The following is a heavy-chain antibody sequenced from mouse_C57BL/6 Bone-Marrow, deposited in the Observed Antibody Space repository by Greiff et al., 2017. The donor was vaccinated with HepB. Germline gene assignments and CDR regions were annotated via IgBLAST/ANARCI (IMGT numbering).Heavy chain of an antibody. D-gene: IGHD2-3*01. CDR2: IWGVGST. CDR3: ASFFYDGYTGFAY. CDR1: GFSLTSYG. J-gene: IGHJ3*01. Sequence: QVQLKESGPGLVAPSQSLSITCTVSGFSLTSYGVDWVRQSPGKGLEWLGVIWGVGSTNYNSALKSRLSISKDNSKSQVFLKMNSLQTDDTAMYHCASFFYDGYTGFAYWGQGTLVTVSA. V-gene: IGHV2-6*01.